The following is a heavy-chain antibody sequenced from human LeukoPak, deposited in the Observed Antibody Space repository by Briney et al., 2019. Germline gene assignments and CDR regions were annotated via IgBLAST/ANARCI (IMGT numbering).Heavy chain of an antibody. V-gene: IGHV1-2*02. CDR1: GYTFTGYY. CDR2: INPNSGGT. CDR3: ARDPQRRWLSGYDPNFDY. D-gene: IGHD3-3*01. Sequence: ASVKVSCKASGYTFTGYYMHWVRQAPGQGLEWMGWINPNSGGTNYAQKFQGRVTMTRDTSISTAYMELSRLRSDDTAVYYCARDPQRRWLSGYDPNFDYWGQGTLVTVSS. J-gene: IGHJ4*02.